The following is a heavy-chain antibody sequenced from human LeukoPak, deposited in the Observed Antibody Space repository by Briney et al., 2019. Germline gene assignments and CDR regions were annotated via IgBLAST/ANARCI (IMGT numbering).Heavy chain of an antibody. CDR3: ANLIVAGIDY. Sequence: GGSLRLSCAASGFPFRSYAMHWVRQAPGKGLEWVAFIRYDGSYKYYADSVKGRFTISRDNSKNTLYLQMNSLRAEDTAVYYCANLIVAGIDYWGQGTLVTVSS. J-gene: IGHJ4*02. V-gene: IGHV3-30*02. CDR2: IRYDGSYK. CDR1: GFPFRSYA. D-gene: IGHD3-22*01.